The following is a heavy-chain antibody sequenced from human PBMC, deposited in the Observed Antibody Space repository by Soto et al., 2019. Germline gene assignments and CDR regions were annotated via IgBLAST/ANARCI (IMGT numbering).Heavy chain of an antibody. Sequence: SETLSLTCTVSGGSISSYYWSWIRQPPGKGLEWIGYIYYSGSTNYNPSLKSRDTISVDTSKNQFSLKLSSVTAADTAVYYCARLHLGELSSPFDYWGQGTLVTVSP. D-gene: IGHD3-16*02. CDR1: GGSISSYY. CDR3: ARLHLGELSSPFDY. CDR2: IYYSGST. J-gene: IGHJ4*02. V-gene: IGHV4-59*08.